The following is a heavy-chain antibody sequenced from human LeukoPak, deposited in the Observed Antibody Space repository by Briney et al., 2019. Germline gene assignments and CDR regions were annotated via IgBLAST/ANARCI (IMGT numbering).Heavy chain of an antibody. D-gene: IGHD4-23*01. J-gene: IGHJ6*02. CDR3: ASTVVTPYYYYYGMDV. V-gene: IGHV1-2*02. CDR2: INPNSGGI. Sequence: ASVKVSCKPSGYTFTGYYMHWVRQAPGQGLEGMGWINPNSGGINYAQKFQGRVTRTRDTSISTDYMELSRLRSDDTAVYYCASTVVTPYYYYYGMDVWGQGTTVTVSS. CDR1: GYTFTGYY.